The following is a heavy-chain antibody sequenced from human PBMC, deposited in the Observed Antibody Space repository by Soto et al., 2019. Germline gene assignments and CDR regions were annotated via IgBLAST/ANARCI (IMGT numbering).Heavy chain of an antibody. V-gene: IGHV3-11*01. CDR3: ARRDITMIVDDAFDI. D-gene: IGHD3-22*01. Sequence: GGSLRLSCSASGFTFRDYYMSWIRQAPGKGLEWVSYISSSGSTIYYADSVKGRFTISRDNAKNSLYLQMNSLRAEDTAVYYCARRDITMIVDDAFDIWGQGTMVTVSS. J-gene: IGHJ3*02. CDR2: ISSSGSTI. CDR1: GFTFRDYY.